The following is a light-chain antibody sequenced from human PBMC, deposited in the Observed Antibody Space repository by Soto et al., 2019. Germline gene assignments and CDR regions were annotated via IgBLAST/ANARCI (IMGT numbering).Light chain of an antibody. CDR3: QQTYTTPRT. V-gene: IGKV1-39*01. Sequence: DIQMTQSPSSLSASVGDRVTITCRASQTISSYLNWYQHKPGKAPKLLIYAASSLQSGVPSRFSGRGSGTEFTLTITSLQPEDFATYYCQQTYTTPRTFGQGTKV. CDR2: AAS. CDR1: QTISSY. J-gene: IGKJ1*01.